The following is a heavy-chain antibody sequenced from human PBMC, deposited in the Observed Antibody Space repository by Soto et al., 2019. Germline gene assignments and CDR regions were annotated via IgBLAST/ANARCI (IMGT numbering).Heavy chain of an antibody. CDR3: ARTHSSSSYYYYYYMDV. Sequence: QVPLVQSGAEVKKPGASVKVSCKASGYTFTSYGISWVRQAPGQGLEWMGWISAYNGNTNYAQKLQGRVTMTTDTSTSTAYMELRSLRSDDTAVYYCARTHSSSSYYYYYYMDVWGKGTTVTVSS. CDR2: ISAYNGNT. CDR1: GYTFTSYG. V-gene: IGHV1-18*01. J-gene: IGHJ6*03. D-gene: IGHD6-6*01.